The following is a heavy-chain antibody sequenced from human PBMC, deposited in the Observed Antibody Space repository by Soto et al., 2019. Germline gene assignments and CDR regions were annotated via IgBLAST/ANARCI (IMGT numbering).Heavy chain of an antibody. D-gene: IGHD5-12*01. Sequence: QVQLVESGGGVVQPGRSLRLSCAASGFIFSSYGMHWVRQAPGKGLEWVAFMSYDGSKKDYPDSVNGRFTISRDNSKNILFLQISSLTVEDTAGYYCARDRNCRGDYSCYAPRYNFFEAWCKGTLVAVS. CDR3: ARDRNCRGDYSCYAPRYNFFEA. CDR2: MSYDGSKK. CDR1: GFIFSSYG. J-gene: IGHJ5*02. V-gene: IGHV3-30*03.